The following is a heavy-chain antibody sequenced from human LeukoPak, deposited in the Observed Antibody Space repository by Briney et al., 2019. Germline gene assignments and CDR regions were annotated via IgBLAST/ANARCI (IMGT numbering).Heavy chain of an antibody. Sequence: SGPTLVKPTQTLTLTRTFSGFSLSTSGVGVGWIRQPPGKALEWLALIYWDDDKRYSPSLKSRLTITKDTSKNQVVLTMTNMDPVDTATYYCAHRGPGSYLGFAFDIWGQGTMVTVSS. J-gene: IGHJ3*02. CDR2: IYWDDDK. CDR3: AHRGPGSYLGFAFDI. V-gene: IGHV2-5*02. CDR1: GFSLSTSGVG. D-gene: IGHD3-10*01.